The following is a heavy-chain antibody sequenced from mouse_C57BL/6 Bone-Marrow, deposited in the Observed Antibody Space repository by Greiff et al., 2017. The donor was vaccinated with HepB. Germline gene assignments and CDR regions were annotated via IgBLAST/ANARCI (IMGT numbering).Heavy chain of an antibody. CDR3: ARPPYYYGSSYRVPWYFDV. CDR1: GYTFTDYN. V-gene: IGHV1-22*01. CDR2: INPNNGGT. Sequence: EVKLQESGPELVKPGASVKMSCKASGYTFTDYNMHWVKQSHGKSLEWIGYINPNNGGTSYNQKFKGKATLTVNKSSSTAYMELRSLTSEDSAVYYCARPPYYYGSSYRVPWYFDVWGTGTTVTVSS. J-gene: IGHJ1*03. D-gene: IGHD1-1*01.